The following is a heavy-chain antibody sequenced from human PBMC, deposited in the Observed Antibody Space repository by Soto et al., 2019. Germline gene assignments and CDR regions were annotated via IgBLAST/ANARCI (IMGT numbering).Heavy chain of an antibody. D-gene: IGHD3-16*01. CDR1: GFPFSSYA. CDR2: ISGSGGRT. Sequence: GGSLRLSCVASGFPFSSYAMSWVRQTPGKGLEWVSGISGSGGRTYYADSVKGRFTISRDNSNNTLPLQMHIHEHEDPGASSCAKGGYYSLYDIWGRGTVVAVSS. CDR3: AKGGYYSLYDI. J-gene: IGHJ3*02. V-gene: IGHV3-23*01.